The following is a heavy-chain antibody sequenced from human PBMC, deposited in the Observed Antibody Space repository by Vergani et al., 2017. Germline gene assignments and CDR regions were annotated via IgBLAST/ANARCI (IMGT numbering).Heavy chain of an antibody. V-gene: IGHV3-9*01. D-gene: IGHD3-10*01. J-gene: IGHJ6*02. CDR3: ARDLLLWFGAYGMDV. CDR1: GFTFDDYA. CDR2: ISWNSGSI. Sequence: VQLVESGGGLVQPGRSLRLSCAASGFTFDDYAMHWVRQAPGKGLEWVSGISWNSGSIYYADSVKGRFTISRDNAKNSLYLQMNSLRAEDTAVYYCARDLLLWFGAYGMDVWGQGTTVTVSS.